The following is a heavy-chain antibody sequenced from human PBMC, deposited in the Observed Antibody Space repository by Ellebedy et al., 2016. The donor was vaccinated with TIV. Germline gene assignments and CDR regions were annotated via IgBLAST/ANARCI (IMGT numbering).Heavy chain of an antibody. J-gene: IGHJ4*02. CDR3: VRLDTSYFEY. CDR1: GYSFTNSW. V-gene: IGHV5-51*01. CDR2: IYPGNSDT. Sequence: GESLKISCKGSGYSFTNSWIGWVRQMPGKGLEWMGIIYPGNSDTTYSPSFQGQVTISADKSISTAYLQWSSLRASDTALYYCVRLDTSYFEYWGQGTLVTVSS. D-gene: IGHD2-2*01.